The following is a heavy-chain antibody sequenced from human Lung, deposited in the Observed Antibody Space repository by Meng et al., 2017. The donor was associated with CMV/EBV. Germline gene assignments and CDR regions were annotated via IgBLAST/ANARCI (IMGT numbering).Heavy chain of an antibody. D-gene: IGHD3-16*01. CDR2: IIPVLGLA. CDR1: GGTCGNYT. CDR3: ATDWVGGWFDP. J-gene: IGHJ5*02. Sequence: SXXVSCQASGGTCGNYTITWVRQAPGQGLEWMGRIIPVLGLANYAQKFKGRVNITADRPTGTVYMYLTSLGFDDTAVYYCATDWVGGWFDPWGQGTLVTVSS. V-gene: IGHV1-69*02.